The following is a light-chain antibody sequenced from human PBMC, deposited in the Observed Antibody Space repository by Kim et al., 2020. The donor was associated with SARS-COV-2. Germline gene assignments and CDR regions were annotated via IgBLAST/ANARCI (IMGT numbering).Light chain of an antibody. CDR1: SH. Sequence: SHLVWLQQKPGQAPRVLIFEASTRATGVPARFSGSGSGTEFTLTISSLQLEDFAVYFCQQYDDWPPWTFGQGTKVEIK. CDR2: EAS. CDR3: QQYDDWPPWT. J-gene: IGKJ1*01. V-gene: IGKV3-15*01.